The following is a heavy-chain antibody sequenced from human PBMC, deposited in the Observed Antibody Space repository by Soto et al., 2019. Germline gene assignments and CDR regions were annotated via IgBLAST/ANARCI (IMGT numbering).Heavy chain of an antibody. V-gene: IGHV1-24*01. CDR1: GYTLTELS. CDR3: ARDFALGGSIVVVPAVICAFDI. J-gene: IGHJ3*02. Sequence: GASVKVSCKVSGYTLTELSMHWVRQAPGKGLEWMGGFDPEGGETIYAQKFQGRVTMTEDTSTDTAYMELSSLRSEDTAVYYCARDFALGGSIVVVPAVICAFDIWGQGTMVTVSS. D-gene: IGHD2-2*01. CDR2: FDPEGGET.